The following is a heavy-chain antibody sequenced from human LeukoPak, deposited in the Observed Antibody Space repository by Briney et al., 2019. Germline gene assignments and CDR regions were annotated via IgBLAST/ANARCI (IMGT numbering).Heavy chain of an antibody. CDR1: GFTFSSYA. Sequence: GGSLRLSCAASGFTFSSYAMYWVRQAPGKGLEWVSGIFGSGGSTHYADSVKGRFTISRDNSKNTVYLQMNSLRAEDTAVYYCAKGNYYDSSGYYYAGDYFDYWGQGTLVTVSS. V-gene: IGHV3-23*01. CDR3: AKGNYYDSSGYYYAGDYFDY. CDR2: IFGSGGST. J-gene: IGHJ4*02. D-gene: IGHD3-22*01.